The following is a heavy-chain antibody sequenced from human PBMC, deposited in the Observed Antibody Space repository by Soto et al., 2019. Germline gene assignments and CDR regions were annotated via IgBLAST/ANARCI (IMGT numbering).Heavy chain of an antibody. J-gene: IGHJ5*02. CDR3: AKGDNLGPKTGYAFDP. CDR2: TYFRSKWYN. D-gene: IGHD5-12*01. CDR1: GDSVSSNTAS. V-gene: IGHV6-1*01. Sequence: QTLSLTCAISGDSVSSNTASWNWIRQSPSRGLEWLGRTYFRSKWYNDYAVSVKSRTIINPDTSNNQFSLQLNSVTPEDTAVYFCAKGDNLGPKTGYAFDPWGQGIMVTVSS.